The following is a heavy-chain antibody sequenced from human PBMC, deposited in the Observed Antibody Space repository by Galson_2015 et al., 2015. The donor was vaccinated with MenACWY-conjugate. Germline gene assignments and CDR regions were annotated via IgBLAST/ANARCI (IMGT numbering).Heavy chain of an antibody. CDR2: INHSGST. D-gene: IGHD3-10*01. Sequence: SETLSLTCAVYGGSFSGYYWSWIRQPPGKGLEWIGEINHSGSTNYNPSLKSRVTISVDTSKNQFSLKLSSVTAADTAVYYCARVGELLWFGELEGGGPYYYYGMDVWGQGTTVTVSS. V-gene: IGHV4-34*01. CDR1: GGSFSGYY. J-gene: IGHJ6*02. CDR3: ARVGELLWFGELEGGGPYYYYGMDV.